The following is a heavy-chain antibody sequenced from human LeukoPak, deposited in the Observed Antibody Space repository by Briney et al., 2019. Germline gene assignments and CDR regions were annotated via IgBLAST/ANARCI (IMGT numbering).Heavy chain of an antibody. J-gene: IGHJ4*02. CDR1: GGSISSRSYY. V-gene: IGHV4-39*07. CDR3: ARAVTGDYFDY. D-gene: IGHD6-19*01. CDR2: IYYSGST. Sequence: SETLSLTCTVSGGSISSRSYYWGWIRQPPGKGLERIGSIYYSGSTYYNPSLKSRVTISVDTSKNQISLKLSSVTAADTAVYYCARAVTGDYFDYWAQGTLVTVSS.